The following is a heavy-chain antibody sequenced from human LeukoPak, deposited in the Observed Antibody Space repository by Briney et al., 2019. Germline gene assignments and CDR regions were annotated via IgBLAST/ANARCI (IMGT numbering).Heavy chain of an antibody. J-gene: IGHJ4*02. D-gene: IGHD1-26*01. V-gene: IGHV3-23*01. CDR3: AKWVVGATISYFDY. Sequence: GGSLRLSCAASGFTFSSYAMGWVRQAPGKGLEWVSATSGSGGSTYYADSVKGRFTISRDNSKNTLYLQMNSLRAEDTAVYYCAKWVVGATISYFDYWGQGTLVTVSS. CDR1: GFTFSSYA. CDR2: TSGSGGST.